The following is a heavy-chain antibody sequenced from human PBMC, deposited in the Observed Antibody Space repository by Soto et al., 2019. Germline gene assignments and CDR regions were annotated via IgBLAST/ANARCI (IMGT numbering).Heavy chain of an antibody. CDR1: GYSISSGYY. J-gene: IGHJ4*02. V-gene: IGHV4-38-2*01. CDR2: INHSGST. Sequence: SETLSLTCDVSGYSISSGYYWGWIRQPPGKGLEWIASINHSGSTYCNPSLKSRITISVDMSKNEVSLRLSSVTAADTAVFYCARLNGWVDYWGQGALVTVSS. CDR3: ARLNGWVDY. D-gene: IGHD6-19*01.